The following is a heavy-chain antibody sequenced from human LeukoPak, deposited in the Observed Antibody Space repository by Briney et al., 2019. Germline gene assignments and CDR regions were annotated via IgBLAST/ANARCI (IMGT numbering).Heavy chain of an antibody. D-gene: IGHD3-22*01. Sequence: GRSLRLSCAASGFTFSSYGMHWVRQAPGKGLEWVAVISHDGSNKYYADSVKGRFTISRDNSKNTLYLQMNSLRAEDTAVYYCAKDLLYRYYYDSGGYPAEIDAFDIWGQGTMVTVSS. V-gene: IGHV3-30*18. J-gene: IGHJ3*02. CDR3: AKDLLYRYYYDSGGYPAEIDAFDI. CDR1: GFTFSSYG. CDR2: ISHDGSNK.